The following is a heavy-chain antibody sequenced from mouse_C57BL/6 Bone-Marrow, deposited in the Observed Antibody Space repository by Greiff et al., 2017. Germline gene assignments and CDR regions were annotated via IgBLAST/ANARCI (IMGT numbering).Heavy chain of an antibody. CDR2: ISNLAYSI. CDR3: SRQVHGYYYAMDY. J-gene: IGHJ4*01. V-gene: IGHV5-15*01. CDR1: GFTFSDYE. Sequence: EVQRVESGGGLVQPGGSLKLSCAASGFTFSDYEMAWVRQPPRKGPEWIAFISNLAYSIYYADTVTGRFTMSRENAKNTLYLEMSSLRSEDTAMYYCSRQVHGYYYAMDYWGQGTSVTVSS. D-gene: IGHD2-2*01.